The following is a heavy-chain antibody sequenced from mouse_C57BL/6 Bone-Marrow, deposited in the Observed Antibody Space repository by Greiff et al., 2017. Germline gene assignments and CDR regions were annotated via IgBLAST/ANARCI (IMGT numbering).Heavy chain of an antibody. D-gene: IGHD1-1*01. Sequence: EVKVEESGGGLVQPGGSMKLSCVASGFTFSNYWMNWVRQSPEKGLEWVAQIRLKSDNYATHYAESVKGRFTISRDDSKSSVYLQMNNLRAEDTGIYYCTGGIIITTASEYFDYWGQGTTLTVSS. CDR2: IRLKSDNYAT. CDR3: TGGIIITTASEYFDY. V-gene: IGHV6-3*01. J-gene: IGHJ2*01. CDR1: GFTFSNYW.